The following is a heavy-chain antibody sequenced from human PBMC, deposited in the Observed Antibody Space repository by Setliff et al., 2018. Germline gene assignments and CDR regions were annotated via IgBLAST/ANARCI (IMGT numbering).Heavy chain of an antibody. Sequence: AASVKVSCKASGYTFTGYYMHWVRQAPGQGLEWMGWINPNSGGTNYAQKFQGRVTMTRDTSISTAYMELSRLRSDDTAVYYCARFSGHNYGSFDSWGQGTLVTVSS. CDR2: INPNSGGT. CDR3: ARFSGHNYGSFDS. D-gene: IGHD5-18*01. V-gene: IGHV1-2*02. CDR1: GYTFTGYY. J-gene: IGHJ4*02.